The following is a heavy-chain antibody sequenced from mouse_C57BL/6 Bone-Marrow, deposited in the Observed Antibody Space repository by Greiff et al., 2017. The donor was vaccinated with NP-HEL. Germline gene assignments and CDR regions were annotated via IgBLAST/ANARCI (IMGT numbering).Heavy chain of an antibody. CDR2: IDPNSGGT. CDR3: ARGYPFAY. CDR1: GYTFTSYW. J-gene: IGHJ3*01. Sequence: VQLQQPGAELVKPGASVKLSCKASGYTFTSYWMHWVKQRPGRGLEGIGMIDPNSGGTDYNEKFRGKATLTVDKPSSTAYMRLSSLTSEDSAVYYCARGYPFAYWGQGTLVTVSA. D-gene: IGHD2-2*01. V-gene: IGHV1-72*01.